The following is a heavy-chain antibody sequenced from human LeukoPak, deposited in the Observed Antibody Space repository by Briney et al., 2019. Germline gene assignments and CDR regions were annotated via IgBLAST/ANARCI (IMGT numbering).Heavy chain of an antibody. J-gene: IGHJ4*02. Sequence: SVKVSCKASGGTFKNFCISWLRQAPGQGPEWMGGIIPVFGTGDYSKKFQGRLTITSDESTTTAYMELSSLSSEDTAVYYCARGKRELLQLYHFDFWGQGTLVTVSS. CDR2: IIPVFGTG. V-gene: IGHV1-69*13. CDR3: ARGKRELLQLYHFDF. D-gene: IGHD1-26*01. CDR1: GGTFKNFC.